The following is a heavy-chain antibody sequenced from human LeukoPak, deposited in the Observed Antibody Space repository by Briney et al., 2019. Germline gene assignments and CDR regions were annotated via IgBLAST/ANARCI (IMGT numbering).Heavy chain of an antibody. CDR2: IWFDGSRR. J-gene: IGHJ3*02. Sequence: PGGSLRLSCAASGYMFSGYGMPWVRQAPGKGLEWAAVIWFDGSRRYYADSVKGRFTISRDDSKSTLYLEMNSLRAEDTAVYYCARFYGDYQAFDIWGQGTTVTVSS. CDR1: GYMFSGYG. V-gene: IGHV3-33*01. D-gene: IGHD4-17*01. CDR3: ARFYGDYQAFDI.